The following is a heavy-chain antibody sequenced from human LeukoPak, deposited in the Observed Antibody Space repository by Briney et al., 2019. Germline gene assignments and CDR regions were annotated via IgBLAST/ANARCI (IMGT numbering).Heavy chain of an antibody. CDR3: ARDLEAAAGPFDY. CDR1: GFTFSDYY. D-gene: IGHD6-13*01. Sequence: GGSLRLSCAASGFTFSDYYMSWIRQAPGKGLEWVSYISSSSSYTNSADSVKGRFTISRDNAKNSLYLQMNSLRAEDTAVYYCARDLEAAAGPFDYWGQGTLVTVSS. J-gene: IGHJ4*02. V-gene: IGHV3-11*06. CDR2: ISSSSSYT.